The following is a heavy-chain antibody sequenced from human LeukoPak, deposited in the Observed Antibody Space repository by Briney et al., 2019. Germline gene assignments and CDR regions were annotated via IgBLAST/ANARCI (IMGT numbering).Heavy chain of an antibody. Sequence: SETLSLTGTGSGGSISSYYWSWIRQPPGKGLEWIGYIYYSGSTNYNPSLKSRVTISVDTSKNQFSLKLSSVTAADTAVYYCARARVPDYDFWSGYYIAYFDYWGQGTLVTVSS. CDR2: IYYSGST. J-gene: IGHJ4*02. D-gene: IGHD3-3*01. V-gene: IGHV4-59*01. CDR1: GGSISSYY. CDR3: ARARVPDYDFWSGYYIAYFDY.